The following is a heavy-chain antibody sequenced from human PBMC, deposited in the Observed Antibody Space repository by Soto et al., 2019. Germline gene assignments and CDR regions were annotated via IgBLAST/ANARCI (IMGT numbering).Heavy chain of an antibody. CDR2: IDWDDDK. V-gene: IGHV2-70*11. CDR1: GFSLSTSGMC. J-gene: IGHJ4*02. CDR3: ARSTYYYDSSGYYYSPYYFDY. D-gene: IGHD3-22*01. Sequence: SGPTLVNPTQTLTLTCTFSGFSLSTSGMCVSWIRQPPGKALEWLARIDWDDDKYYSTSLKTRLTISKDTSKNQVVLTMTNMDPVDTATYYCARSTYYYDSSGYYYSPYYFDYWGQGTLVTVSS.